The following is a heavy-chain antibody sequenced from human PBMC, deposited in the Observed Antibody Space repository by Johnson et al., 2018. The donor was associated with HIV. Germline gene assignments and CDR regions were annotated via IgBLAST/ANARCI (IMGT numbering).Heavy chain of an antibody. J-gene: IGHJ3*01. Sequence: QMQLVESGGGVVQPGRSLRLSCAASGFSFSTYNMHWVHHAPGRGLEWVAFISYSGSDTYYVDSVKGRFTVSRDNSENTLFLQMNSLRDEDTAVYYCAKERTAMVTPFDAWGQGTRVTVSS. D-gene: IGHD5-18*01. CDR2: ISYSGSDT. CDR3: AKERTAMVTPFDA. V-gene: IGHV3-30*18. CDR1: GFSFSTYN.